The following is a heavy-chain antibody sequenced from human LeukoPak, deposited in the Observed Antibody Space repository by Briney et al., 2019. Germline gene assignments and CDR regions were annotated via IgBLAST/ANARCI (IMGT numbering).Heavy chain of an antibody. CDR1: GFTVSSNY. D-gene: IGHD5-18*01. CDR2: IYSGGST. J-gene: IGHJ6*03. CDR3: ARGHSPYYYMDV. Sequence: GGSLRLSCAASGFTVSSNYMSWVRQAPGKGLEWVSVIYSGGSTYYADSVKGRFTTSRDNSKNTLYLQMNSLRAEDTAVYHCARGHSPYYYMDVWGKGTTVTVSS. V-gene: IGHV3-53*01.